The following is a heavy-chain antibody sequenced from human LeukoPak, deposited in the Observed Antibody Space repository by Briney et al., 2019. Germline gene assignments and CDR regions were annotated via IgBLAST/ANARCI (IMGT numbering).Heavy chain of an antibody. V-gene: IGHV3-30-3*01. J-gene: IGHJ4*02. CDR3: ARSGEDFWSGYLDY. CDR1: GFTFSSYA. D-gene: IGHD3-3*01. Sequence: GGSLRLSCAASGFTFSSYAMHWVRQAPGKGLEWVAVISYDGSNKYYADSVKSRFTISRDNAKNSLYLQMNSLRAEGTAVYYCARSGEDFWSGYLDYWGQGTLVTVSS. CDR2: ISYDGSNK.